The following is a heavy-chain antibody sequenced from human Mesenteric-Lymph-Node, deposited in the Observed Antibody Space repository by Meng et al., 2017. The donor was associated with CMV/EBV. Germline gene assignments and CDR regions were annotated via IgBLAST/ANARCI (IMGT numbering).Heavy chain of an antibody. CDR3: ATMTTANFDY. CDR2: ISSSSFI. D-gene: IGHD4-11*01. Sequence: GESLKISCAASGFTFSSYSMNWVRQAPGKGLEWVSSISSSSFIYYADSVKGRFTISRDNSKNTLYLQMNSLRAEDTAVYYCATMTTANFDYWGQGTLVTVSS. V-gene: IGHV3-21*04. CDR1: GFTFSSYS. J-gene: IGHJ4*02.